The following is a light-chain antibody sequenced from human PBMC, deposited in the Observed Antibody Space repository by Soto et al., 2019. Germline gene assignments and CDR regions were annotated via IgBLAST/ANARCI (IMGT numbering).Light chain of an antibody. CDR2: RAS. CDR3: QQYGSSTLT. CDR1: QSVSSSY. Sequence: EIVLTQSPGTLSLSPGERATLSCRASQSVSSSYLAWYQQKPGQAPKVLIYRASSRATGIPDRFSGSGSGTDFTLTISRLEPEDFAGYYCQQYGSSTLTFGGGTKVEIK. J-gene: IGKJ4*01. V-gene: IGKV3-20*01.